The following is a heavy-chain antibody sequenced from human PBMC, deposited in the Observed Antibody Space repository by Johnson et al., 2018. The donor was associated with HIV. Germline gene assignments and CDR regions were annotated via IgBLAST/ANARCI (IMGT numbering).Heavy chain of an antibody. D-gene: IGHD1-26*01. CDR3: ASQLGATGAFGV. J-gene: IGHJ3*01. Sequence: VQLVESGGGVVRPGGSLRLSCAASGFIIDDYGMSCVRQAPGKGLEWVLGINWNGGSIGYADPVKGRFTISRDNAKNSLYLQMNSLRAEDTALYYCASQLGATGAFGVWGQGTMVTFSS. CDR2: INWNGGSI. CDR1: GFIIDDYG. V-gene: IGHV3-20*04.